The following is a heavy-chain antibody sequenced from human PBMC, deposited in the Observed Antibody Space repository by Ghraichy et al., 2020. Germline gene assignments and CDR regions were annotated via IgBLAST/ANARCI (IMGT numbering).Heavy chain of an antibody. V-gene: IGHV3-21*04. Sequence: GESLNISCAASGFTFSSYSMNWVRQAPGKGLEWVSSISSSSSYIYYADSVKGRFTISRDNSKNTLYLQMNSLRAEDTAVYYCAKASSGYYLRYFDLWGRGTLVTVSS. CDR2: ISSSSSYI. D-gene: IGHD3-22*01. CDR1: GFTFSSYS. CDR3: AKASSGYYLRYFDL. J-gene: IGHJ2*01.